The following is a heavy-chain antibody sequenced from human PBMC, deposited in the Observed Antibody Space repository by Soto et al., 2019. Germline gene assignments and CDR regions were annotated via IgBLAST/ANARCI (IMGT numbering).Heavy chain of an antibody. CDR3: ARAGTRWNSYLIDY. CDR1: GGSISSGGYS. CDR2: IYHSGST. J-gene: IGHJ4*02. V-gene: IGHV4-30-2*01. D-gene: IGHD1-7*01. Sequence: KTSETLSLTCAVSGGSISSGGYSWSWIRQPPGKGLEWIGYIYHSGSTYYNPSLKSRVTISVDRSKNQFSLKLSSVTAADTAVYYCARAGTRWNSYLIDYWGQGTLVTVSS.